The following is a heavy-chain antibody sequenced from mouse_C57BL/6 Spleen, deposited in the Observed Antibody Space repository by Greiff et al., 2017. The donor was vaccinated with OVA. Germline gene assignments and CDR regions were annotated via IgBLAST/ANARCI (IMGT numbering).Heavy chain of an antibody. CDR1: GYTFTSYW. D-gene: IGHD2-3*01. Sequence: QVQLKQPGAELVRPGTSVKLSCKASGYTFTSYWMHWVKQRPGQGLEWIGVIDPSDSYTNYNQKFKGKATLTVDTSSSTAYMQLSSLTSEDSAVYYCARRGYDGNYGYFDVWGTGTTVTVSS. V-gene: IGHV1-59*01. CDR3: ARRGYDGNYGYFDV. J-gene: IGHJ1*03. CDR2: IDPSDSYT.